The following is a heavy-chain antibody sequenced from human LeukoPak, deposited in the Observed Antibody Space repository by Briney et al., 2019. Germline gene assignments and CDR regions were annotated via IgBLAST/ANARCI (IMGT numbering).Heavy chain of an antibody. CDR1: GESFSGYY. D-gene: IGHD3-10*01. CDR3: ARVPVGRGAFDI. Sequence: SETLSLTCAVYGESFSGYYWSWIRQPPGKGLEWIGEINHSGSTNYNPSLKSRVTISVDTSKNQFSLKLSSVTAADTAVYYCARVPVGRGAFDIWGQGTMVTVSS. V-gene: IGHV4-34*01. J-gene: IGHJ3*02. CDR2: INHSGST.